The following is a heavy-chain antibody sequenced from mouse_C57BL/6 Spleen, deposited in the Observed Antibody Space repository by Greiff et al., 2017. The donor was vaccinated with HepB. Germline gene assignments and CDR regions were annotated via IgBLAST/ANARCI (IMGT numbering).Heavy chain of an antibody. Sequence: VQLQQSGPGLVAPSPSLSITCTVSGFSLTSYGVDWVRQPPGKGLEWLGVIWGGGSTNYNSALMSRLSISKDNSTSQVFLKMNSLQTDDTAMYYCAKRRGELDYYAMDYWGQGTSVTVSS. CDR3: AKRRGELDYYAMDY. CDR1: GFSLTSYG. D-gene: IGHD4-1*01. J-gene: IGHJ4*01. V-gene: IGHV2-9*01. CDR2: IWGGGST.